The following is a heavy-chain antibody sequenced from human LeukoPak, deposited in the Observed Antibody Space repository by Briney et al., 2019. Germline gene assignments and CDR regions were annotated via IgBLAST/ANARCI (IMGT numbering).Heavy chain of an antibody. CDR2: IKQDGSDK. Sequence: PGGSLRLSCAASGFTFSSHWMSWVRQAPGKGLEWVANIKQDGSDKYYVDSVKGRFTISRDNAKNSLYLQMNSLRAEDTAVYYCARSRHYYGSGSLLGPYYDYMDVWGKGTTVTVSS. CDR1: GFTFSSHW. D-gene: IGHD3-10*01. J-gene: IGHJ6*03. V-gene: IGHV3-7*01. CDR3: ARSRHYYGSGSLLGPYYDYMDV.